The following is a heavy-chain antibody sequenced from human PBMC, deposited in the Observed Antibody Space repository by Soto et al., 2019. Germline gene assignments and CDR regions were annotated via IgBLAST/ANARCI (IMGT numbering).Heavy chain of an antibody. D-gene: IGHD3-3*01. J-gene: IGHJ5*02. CDR2: IYYSGST. V-gene: IGHV4-31*03. Sequence: QVQLQESGPGLVKPSQTLSLTCTVSGGSISSGGYYWSWIRQHPGKGLEWIGYIYYSGSTYYNPSLKSRVTISVGTSKNQFSLKLSSVTAADTAVYYCARAQNRILRFLDWEWFDPWGQGTLVTVSS. CDR3: ARAQNRILRFLDWEWFDP. CDR1: GGSISSGGYY.